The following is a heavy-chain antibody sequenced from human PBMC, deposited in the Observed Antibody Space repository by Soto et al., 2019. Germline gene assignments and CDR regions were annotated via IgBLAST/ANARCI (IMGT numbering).Heavy chain of an antibody. CDR1: GFSVTTSGVG. CDR2: IYWDDDK. V-gene: IGHV2-5*02. Sequence: QITLKESGPTLVKPTQTLTLTCTFSGFSVTTSGVGVGWIRQPPGKALEWLALIYWDDDKYYSPFLKSRLTISKDTSKNQVVLTMTNMDPVDTATYYCAHRPSLHVAFDSWGQGTLVTGSS. D-gene: IGHD2-2*01. CDR3: AHRPSLHVAFDS. J-gene: IGHJ4*02.